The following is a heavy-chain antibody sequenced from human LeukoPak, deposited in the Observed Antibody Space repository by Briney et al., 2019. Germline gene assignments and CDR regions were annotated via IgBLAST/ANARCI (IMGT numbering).Heavy chain of an antibody. CDR3: ARDMRVGPTIPVAALNDY. CDR1: GFTFDDHV. D-gene: IGHD6-19*01. Sequence: GGSLRPSCAASGFTFDDHVMQWVRQAPGKGLQWVSLISGGGGGKYYSDSVQGRFTISRDNSKNFLYLQMNSLRTEDTGFYYCARDMRVGPTIPVAALNDYWGQGTLVTVSS. J-gene: IGHJ4*02. CDR2: ISGGGGGK. V-gene: IGHV3-43*02.